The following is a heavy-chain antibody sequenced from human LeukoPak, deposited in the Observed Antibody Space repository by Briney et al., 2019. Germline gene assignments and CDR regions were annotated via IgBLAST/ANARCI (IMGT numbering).Heavy chain of an antibody. J-gene: IGHJ4*02. D-gene: IGHD2-2*02. Sequence: GRSLRLSCAASGFTFSSYGMHWVRQAPGKGLEWVAAIWYDGSNKYYADSVEGRFTISRDNSKNTLYLQMNSLRAEDTAVYYCARDQSCSSTSCYRTLTFWGQGTLVTVSS. CDR2: IWYDGSNK. CDR1: GFTFSSYG. CDR3: ARDQSCSSTSCYRTLTF. V-gene: IGHV3-33*01.